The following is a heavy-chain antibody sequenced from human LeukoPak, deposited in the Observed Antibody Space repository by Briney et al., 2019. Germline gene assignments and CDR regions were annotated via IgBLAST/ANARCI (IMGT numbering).Heavy chain of an antibody. CDR1: GGAFSNYF. D-gene: IGHD2-2*01. Sequence: SETLSLTCAVSGGAFSNYFWTWIRQPPGKGLKWIAEINDSGSTNSNSSLRSRVAISLDTSKNQFSLRLTSVTAADTAVYYCARGQYCSTTTCYSARRYFDFWGQGTLVTVSS. V-gene: IGHV4-34*01. J-gene: IGHJ4*02. CDR3: ARGQYCSTTTCYSARRYFDF. CDR2: INDSGST.